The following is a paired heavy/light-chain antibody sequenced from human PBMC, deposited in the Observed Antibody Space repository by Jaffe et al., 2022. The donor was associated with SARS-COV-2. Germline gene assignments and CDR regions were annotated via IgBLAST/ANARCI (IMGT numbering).Light chain of an antibody. CDR1: QSVTDSY. J-gene: IGKJ1*01. Sequence: EIVLTQSPGTLSLSPGERGTLSCRASQSVTDSYLAWYQQKPGQAPRLLIYGASIRATGIPDRFSGSGSGTDFTLTISRLEPEDFAVYYCQHYASSPWTFGQGTKVEIK. V-gene: IGKV3-20*01. CDR2: GAS. CDR3: QHYASSPWT.
Heavy chain of an antibody. V-gene: IGHV3-23*01. CDR3: AKVAEYSYGPADY. D-gene: IGHD5-18*01. CDR1: GFTFSNYA. Sequence: EVQLLESGGGLVQPGGSLRLSCAASGFTFSNYAMSWVRQAPGKGLEWVSEISGSGGDSSYADSVKGRFTISRDNSKNTLFLHMNSVRAEDTALYYCAKVAEYSYGPADYWGQGTLVTVSS. CDR2: ISGSGGDS. J-gene: IGHJ4*02.